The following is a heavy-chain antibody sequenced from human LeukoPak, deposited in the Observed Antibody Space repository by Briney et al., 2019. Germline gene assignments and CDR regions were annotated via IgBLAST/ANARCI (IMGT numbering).Heavy chain of an antibody. Sequence: ASVKLSRKVSGYTLTELSMHWMRQAPAKGIEWMGGFDPEDGETIYAQKSQGRVTMTEDTSTDTAYMELSSLRSEDTAVYYCATDRGQQRVQVGTYFDNWGQGTLVTVSS. D-gene: IGHD6-13*01. J-gene: IGHJ4*02. CDR3: ATDRGQQRVQVGTYFDN. CDR1: GYTLTELS. CDR2: FDPEDGET. V-gene: IGHV1-24*01.